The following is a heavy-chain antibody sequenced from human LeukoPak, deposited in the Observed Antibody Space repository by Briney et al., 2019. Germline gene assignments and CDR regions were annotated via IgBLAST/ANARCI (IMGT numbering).Heavy chain of an antibody. D-gene: IGHD7-27*01. CDR3: ARLDWGSTDY. Sequence: EGSLRLSCAASGFTFSSYSMNWVRQTPGKGLEWVSSISSSSSYIYYADSVKGRFTISRDNAKNSLYLQMNSLRDEDTAVYYCARLDWGSTDYWGQGTLVTVSS. CDR2: ISSSSSYI. V-gene: IGHV3-21*01. J-gene: IGHJ4*02. CDR1: GFTFSSYS.